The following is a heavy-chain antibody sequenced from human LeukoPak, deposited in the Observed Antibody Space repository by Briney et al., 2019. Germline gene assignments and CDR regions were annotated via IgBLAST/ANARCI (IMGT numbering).Heavy chain of an antibody. CDR3: ARQRNGDYPCFDY. V-gene: IGHV1-69*05. CDR1: GGTFSSYA. D-gene: IGHD4-17*01. J-gene: IGHJ4*02. CDR2: IIPIFGTA. Sequence: SVKVSCKASGGTFSSYAISWMRQAPGQGLESKGRIIPIFGTANYAQKFQGRVTITTDESTSTAYMELSSLRSEDTAVYYCARQRNGDYPCFDYWGQGTLVTVSS.